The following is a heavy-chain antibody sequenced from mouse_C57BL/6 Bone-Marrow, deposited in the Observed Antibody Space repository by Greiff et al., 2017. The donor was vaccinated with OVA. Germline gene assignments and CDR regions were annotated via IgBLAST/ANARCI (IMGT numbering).Heavy chain of an antibody. V-gene: IGHV14-4*01. CDR2: IDPENGDT. CDR1: GFNIKDDY. Sequence: EVQLQESGAELVRPGASVKLSCTASGFNIKDDYMHWVKQRPEQGLEWIGWIDPENGDTEYASKFQGKATITADTSSNTAYLQLSSLTSEDTAVYYCTRGRGRYFDVWGTGTTVTVSS. J-gene: IGHJ1*03. CDR3: TRGRGRYFDV.